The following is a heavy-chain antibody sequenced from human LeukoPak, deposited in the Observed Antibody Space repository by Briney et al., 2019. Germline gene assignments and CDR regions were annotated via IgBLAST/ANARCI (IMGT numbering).Heavy chain of an antibody. J-gene: IGHJ3*02. Sequence: ASVKVSCKVSGYTLTELSMHWVRQAPGKGLEWMGGFDPEDGEPIYAQKFQGRVTMNEDTSTDTAYMELSSLRSEDTAVYYCATARFGELLFEVDAFDIWGQGTMVTVSS. CDR3: ATARFGELLFEVDAFDI. V-gene: IGHV1-24*01. D-gene: IGHD3-10*01. CDR2: FDPEDGEP. CDR1: GYTLTELS.